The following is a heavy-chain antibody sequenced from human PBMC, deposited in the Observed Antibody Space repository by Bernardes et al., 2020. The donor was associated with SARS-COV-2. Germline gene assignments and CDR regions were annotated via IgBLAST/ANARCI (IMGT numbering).Heavy chain of an antibody. Sequence: GGSLRLSCAASGFTFDDYAMHWVRQAPGKGLEWVSGISWNSGSIGYADSVKGRFTISRDNAKNSLYLQMNSLRAEDTALYYCAKANGGPGGYFDYWGQGTLVTVSS. CDR3: AKANGGPGGYFDY. J-gene: IGHJ4*02. V-gene: IGHV3-9*01. D-gene: IGHD3-16*01. CDR1: GFTFDDYA. CDR2: ISWNSGSI.